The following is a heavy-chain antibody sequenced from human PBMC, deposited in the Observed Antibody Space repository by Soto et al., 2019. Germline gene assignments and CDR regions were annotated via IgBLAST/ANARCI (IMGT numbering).Heavy chain of an antibody. J-gene: IGHJ4*02. CDR1: GFTVSSNY. V-gene: IGHV3-66*04. D-gene: IGHD6-19*01. Sequence: VQLVESGGGLVQPGGSLRLSCAASGFTVSSNYMSWVRQAPGKGLEWVSVIYSGGSTYYADSVKGRFTISRDNSKNTLYLQMNSLRAEDTAVYYCARLIAVARPDYWGQGTLVTVSS. CDR2: IYSGGST. CDR3: ARLIAVARPDY.